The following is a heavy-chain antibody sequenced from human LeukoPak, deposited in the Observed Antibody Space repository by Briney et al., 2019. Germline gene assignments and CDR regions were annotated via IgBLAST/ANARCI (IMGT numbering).Heavy chain of an antibody. Sequence: GGSLSLSCAASGFTFNNYAMSWVRQAPGKGLESLSAISGSGRSHIYYTDSVKGRFTISIDNSKNTLYLQMNSLRVDDTGIYYCAKGFVEPRPHDFDYWGQRTLFT. J-gene: IGHJ4*02. CDR3: AKGFVEPRPHDFDY. V-gene: IGHV3-23*01. CDR1: GFTFNNYA. CDR2: ISGSGRSHI. D-gene: IGHD6-6*01.